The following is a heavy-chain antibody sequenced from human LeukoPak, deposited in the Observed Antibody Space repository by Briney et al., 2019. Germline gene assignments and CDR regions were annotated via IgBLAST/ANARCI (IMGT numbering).Heavy chain of an antibody. CDR1: GFTFSSDW. V-gene: IGHV3-7*03. J-gene: IGHJ3*02. Sequence: GWALALSCTASGFTFSSDWLSWVRQAPGKGVEWVATIKQDGSKKEYVESVQGRFTISRDNAKNSLYRHMNRLRAEDTAVYYCARDPTVTNFHDAFDIWGQGTLVTVSS. D-gene: IGHD4-17*01. CDR2: IKQDGSKK. CDR3: ARDPTVTNFHDAFDI.